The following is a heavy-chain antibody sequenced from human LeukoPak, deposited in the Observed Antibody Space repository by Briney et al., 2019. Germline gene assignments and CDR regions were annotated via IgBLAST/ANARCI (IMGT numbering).Heavy chain of an antibody. Sequence: GASVKVSCKASGYTFTSYYMHWVRQAPGQGREWMGIINHSGGSTSYAQQFQVRVTMTRDTSTSTVYMELSSLRSEDTAVYYCARNGLESEWFADIWGQGTMVTVSS. CDR1: GYTFTSYY. J-gene: IGHJ3*02. V-gene: IGHV1-46*01. CDR2: INHSGGST. CDR3: ARNGLESEWFADI. D-gene: IGHD3-3*01.